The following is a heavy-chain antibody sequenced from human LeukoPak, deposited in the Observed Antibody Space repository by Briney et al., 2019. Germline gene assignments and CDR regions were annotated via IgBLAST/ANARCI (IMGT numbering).Heavy chain of an antibody. CDR2: MSYDGSNK. CDR3: AKGHSSSWLTNYYYYGMDV. Sequence: PGRSLRLSCAASGLTFSSYGMHWVRQAPGKGLEWVAVMSYDGSNKYYADSVKGRFTISRDNSKNTLYLQMNSLRAEDTAVYYCAKGHSSSWLTNYYYYGMDVWGQGTTVTVSS. CDR1: GLTFSSYG. J-gene: IGHJ6*02. D-gene: IGHD6-13*01. V-gene: IGHV3-30*18.